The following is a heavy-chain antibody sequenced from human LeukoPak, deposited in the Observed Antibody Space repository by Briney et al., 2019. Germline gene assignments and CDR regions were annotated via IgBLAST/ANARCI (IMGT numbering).Heavy chain of an antibody. CDR1: GGSISSYY. J-gene: IGHJ3*02. D-gene: IGHD2-15*01. V-gene: IGHV4-59*01. CDR2: IYYSGST. Sequence: SATLSLSCTVAGGSISSYYWSWSRPPPGKGVEGIGYIYYSGSTNYNPSLKSRVTISIDTSKNQFSLKLSSVTAADTAVYYCARDPRYCSGGSCYSTDDSFDIWGQGTMVTVSS. CDR3: ARDPRYCSGGSCYSTDDSFDI.